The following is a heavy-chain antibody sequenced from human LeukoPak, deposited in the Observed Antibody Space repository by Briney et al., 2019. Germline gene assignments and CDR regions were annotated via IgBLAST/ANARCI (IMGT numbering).Heavy chain of an antibody. CDR3: ADLGTSTVARTE. Sequence: GGSLRLSCAASGFTFSDYYMSWIRQAPGKGLEWVSYISSSGSTISYADSVKGRFTISRDNAKNSLYLQMNSLRAEDTAVYYCADLGTSTVARTEWGQGTLVTVSS. CDR1: GFTFSDYY. D-gene: IGHD1-7*01. CDR2: ISSSGSTI. V-gene: IGHV3-11*04. J-gene: IGHJ4*02.